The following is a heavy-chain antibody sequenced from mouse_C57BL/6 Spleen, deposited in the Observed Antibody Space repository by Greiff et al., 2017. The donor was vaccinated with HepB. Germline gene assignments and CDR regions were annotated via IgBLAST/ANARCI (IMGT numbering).Heavy chain of an antibody. V-gene: IGHV1-82*01. D-gene: IGHD2-4*01. CDR1: GYAFSSSW. CDR2: IYPGDGDT. J-gene: IGHJ2*01. Sequence: VQLQESGPELVKPGASVKISCKASGYAFSSSWMNWVKQRPGKGLEWIGRIYPGDGDTNYNGKFKGKATLTADKSSSTAYMQPSSLTSEDSAVYFCARSHYDYDGFYYFDYWGQGTTLTVSS. CDR3: ARSHYDYDGFYYFDY.